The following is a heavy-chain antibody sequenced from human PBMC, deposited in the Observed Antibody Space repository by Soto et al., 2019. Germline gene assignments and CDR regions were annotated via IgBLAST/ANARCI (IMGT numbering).Heavy chain of an antibody. V-gene: IGHV1-24*01. J-gene: IGHJ4*02. CDR3: ATEQGLGGLAALGFDY. CDR1: GYTLTELS. CDR2: FDPEDGET. Sequence: ASVKVSCKVSGYTLTELSMHWVRQAPGKGLEWMGGFDPEDGETIYAQRFQGRVTKTEDTSTDTAYMELSSLRSEDTGVYYCATEQGLGGLAALGFDYWGQGTLVTVSS. D-gene: IGHD2-15*01.